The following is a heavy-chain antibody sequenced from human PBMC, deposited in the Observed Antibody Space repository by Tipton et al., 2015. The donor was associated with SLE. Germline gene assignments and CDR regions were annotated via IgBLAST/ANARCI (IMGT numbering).Heavy chain of an antibody. CDR2: VYYTGNT. CDR1: GDSISSSSYY. J-gene: IGHJ4*02. D-gene: IGHD2-15*01. V-gene: IGHV4-39*07. CDR3: ARGTFSLLGIEAD. Sequence: TLSLTCIVSGDSISSSSYYWGWIRQPPGKGLEWVGTVYYTGNTFYNPSLKSRVTISVDTSKNQFSLKLSSVTAADTAVYYCARGTFSLLGIEADWGRGTLVTVSS.